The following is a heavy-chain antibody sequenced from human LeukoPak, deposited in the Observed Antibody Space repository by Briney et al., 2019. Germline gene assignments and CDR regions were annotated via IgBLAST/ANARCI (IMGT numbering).Heavy chain of an antibody. V-gene: IGHV4-59*08. CDR3: ASFKYDSSGYLDIIFDY. D-gene: IGHD3-22*01. CDR1: GGSISSYY. Sequence: SSETLSLTCTVSGGSISSYYWSWIRQPPGKGLEWIGYIYYSGSTNYNPSLKSRVTISVDTSKNQFSLKLSSVTAADTAVYYGASFKYDSSGYLDIIFDYWGQGTLVTVSS. J-gene: IGHJ4*02. CDR2: IYYSGST.